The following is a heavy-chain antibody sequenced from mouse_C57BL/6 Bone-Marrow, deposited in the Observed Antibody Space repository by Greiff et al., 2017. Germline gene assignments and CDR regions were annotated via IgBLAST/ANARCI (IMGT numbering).Heavy chain of an antibody. Sequence: QVQLKQSGAELARPGASVKMSCKASGYTFTSYTMHWVKQRPGQGLEWIGYINPSSGYTKYNQKFKDKATLTADKSSSTAYMQLSSLTSEDSAVYYCARDITTVVATNAMDYWGQGTSVTVSS. CDR1: GYTFTSYT. J-gene: IGHJ4*01. D-gene: IGHD1-1*01. CDR2: INPSSGYT. V-gene: IGHV1-4*01. CDR3: ARDITTVVATNAMDY.